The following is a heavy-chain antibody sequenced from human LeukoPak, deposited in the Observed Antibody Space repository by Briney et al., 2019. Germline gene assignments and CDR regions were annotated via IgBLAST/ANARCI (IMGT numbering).Heavy chain of an antibody. CDR2: ISSSSSYI. J-gene: IGHJ6*03. CDR1: GFTFSSYS. CDR3: AREMGFGELYYYYMDV. D-gene: IGHD3-10*01. Sequence: GGSLRLSCAASGFTFSSYSMNWVRQAPGKGLEWVSSISSSSSYIYYADSVKGRFTISRDNAKNSLYLQMNSLRAEDTAVYYCAREMGFGELYYYYMDVWGKGTTVTVSS. V-gene: IGHV3-21*01.